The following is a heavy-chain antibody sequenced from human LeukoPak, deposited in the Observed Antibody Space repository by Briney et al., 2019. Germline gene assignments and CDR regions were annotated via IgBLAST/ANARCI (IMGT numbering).Heavy chain of an antibody. V-gene: IGHV1-18*01. Sequence: ASVKVSCKASGYTFTSYGISWVRQAPGQGLEWMGWISAYNGNTNYAQKLQGRVTMTTDTSTSTAYMELSSLRSEDTAVYYCARDNEAAGVDYWGQGTLVTVSS. CDR1: GYTFTSYG. CDR3: ARDNEAAGVDY. D-gene: IGHD6-25*01. CDR2: ISAYNGNT. J-gene: IGHJ4*02.